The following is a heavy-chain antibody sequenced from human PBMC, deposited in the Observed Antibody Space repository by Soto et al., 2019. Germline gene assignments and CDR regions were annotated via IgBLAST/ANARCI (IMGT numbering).Heavy chain of an antibody. D-gene: IGHD3-3*02. V-gene: IGHV4-39*01. CDR3: ASPKIAFYNWFDP. CDR1: GGSISSSSYY. Sequence: QLQLQESGPGLVKPSETLSLTCTVSGGSISSSSYYWGWIRQPPGKGLEWIGSIYYSGSAYYNPSLKSRVTISVDTSKNQFSLKPGSVTAADQAVYYCASPKIAFYNWFDPWGQGTLVTVSS. J-gene: IGHJ5*02. CDR2: IYYSGSA.